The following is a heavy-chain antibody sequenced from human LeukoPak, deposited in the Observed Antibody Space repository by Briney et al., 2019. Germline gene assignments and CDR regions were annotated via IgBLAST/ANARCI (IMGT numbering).Heavy chain of an antibody. Sequence: PGGSLRLSCAASGFTVSSNYMSWVRQAPGKGLEWVSVIYSGGSTYYADSVKGRFTISRDNSKNTLYLQVNSLRAEDTAVYYCARRYYYDSSGYYYGYWGQGTLVTVSS. D-gene: IGHD3-22*01. V-gene: IGHV3-66*02. J-gene: IGHJ4*02. CDR2: IYSGGST. CDR1: GFTVSSNY. CDR3: ARRYYYDSSGYYYGY.